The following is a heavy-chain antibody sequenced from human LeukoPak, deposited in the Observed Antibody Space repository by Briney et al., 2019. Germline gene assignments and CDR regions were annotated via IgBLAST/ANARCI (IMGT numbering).Heavy chain of an antibody. CDR2: INPSGGST. V-gene: IGHV1-46*01. Sequence: ASVKVSCKASGYTFTSYYMHWVRQAPGQGLEWMGIINPSGGSTSYAQKFQGRVTMTRDMSTSTVYMELSSLRSDDTAVYYCARGFGRGQWLVQTPLDYWGQGTLVTVSS. CDR3: ARGFGRGQWLVQTPLDY. J-gene: IGHJ4*02. D-gene: IGHD6-19*01. CDR1: GYTFTSYY.